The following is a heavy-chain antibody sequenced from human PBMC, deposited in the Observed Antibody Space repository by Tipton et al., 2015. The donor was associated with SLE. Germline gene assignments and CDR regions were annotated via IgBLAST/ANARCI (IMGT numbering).Heavy chain of an antibody. D-gene: IGHD6-6*01. J-gene: IGHJ4*02. CDR3: ARGFSAALDY. Sequence: SLRLSCAASAFTFSSYGMHWVRQAPGKGLEWVAFIRYDGNNKYYADSVKGRFTISRDNAKNSLYLQMNSLRAEDTAVYYCARGFSAALDYWGQGTLVTVSS. V-gene: IGHV3-30*02. CDR2: IRYDGNNK. CDR1: AFTFSSYG.